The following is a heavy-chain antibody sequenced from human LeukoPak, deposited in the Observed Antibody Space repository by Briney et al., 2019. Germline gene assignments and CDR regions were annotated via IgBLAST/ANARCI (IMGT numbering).Heavy chain of an antibody. CDR3: AKSSYYDASGYYREYYFDY. J-gene: IGHJ4*02. CDR2: ISGSGGSK. Sequence: GGTLRLSCVSSGLSFSNYAMSWVRQAPGKGLEWVSTISGSGGSKHYADSVKGRFSISRDETKNTLYLQMNSLRAEDTAVYYCAKSSYYDASGYYREYYFDYWGQGTLVTVSS. CDR1: GLSFSNYA. D-gene: IGHD3-22*01. V-gene: IGHV3-23*01.